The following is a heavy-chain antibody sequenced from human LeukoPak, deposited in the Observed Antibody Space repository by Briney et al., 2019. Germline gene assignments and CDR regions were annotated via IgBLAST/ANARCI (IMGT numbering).Heavy chain of an antibody. V-gene: IGHV3-23*01. CDR1: GFTFSSYA. J-gene: IGHJ4*02. Sequence: PGGSLRLSCAASGFTFSSYAMSWVRQAPGKGLEWVSAISGTGGSTFFADSVKGRFTISRDNSKNTLYLQMNSLRAEDTAVYYCAKEVYYYDSSGYYGYWGQGTLVTVSS. CDR3: AKEVYYYDSSGYYGY. CDR2: ISGTGGST. D-gene: IGHD3-22*01.